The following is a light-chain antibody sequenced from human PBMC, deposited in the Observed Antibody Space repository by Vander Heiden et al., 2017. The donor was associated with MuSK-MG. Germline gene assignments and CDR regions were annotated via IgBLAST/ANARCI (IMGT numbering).Light chain of an antibody. J-gene: IGLJ2*01. CDR2: DDS. V-gene: IGLV3-21*02. CDR1: NIGSQT. CDR3: QVWDSSSDHWV. Sequence: SSVLTQPPSVSVAPGQAATITCGGDNIGSQTVHWYQPNPGQAPVLVVHDDSDRPSGIPERFSGSNSGNMATLTISTVDAGDEADYYCQVWDSSSDHWVFGGGTKLTVL.